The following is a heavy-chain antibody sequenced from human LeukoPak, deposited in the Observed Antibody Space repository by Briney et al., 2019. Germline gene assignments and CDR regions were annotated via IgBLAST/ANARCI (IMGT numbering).Heavy chain of an antibody. V-gene: IGHV1-69*15. CDR2: IIPIYGRA. Sequence: ASVKVSCKASGGSYTSYGISWVRQGPGQGLEWMGKIIPIYGRANYGQKFQGRVTITADELTTTSYMELSSLTAEDMAVYYCAAGGAYEFRDDYWGQGTLVTVSS. CDR3: AAGGAYEFRDDY. D-gene: IGHD3-3*01. CDR1: GGSYTSYG. J-gene: IGHJ4*02.